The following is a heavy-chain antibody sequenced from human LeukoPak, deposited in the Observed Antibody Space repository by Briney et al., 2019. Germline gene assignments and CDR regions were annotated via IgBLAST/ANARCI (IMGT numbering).Heavy chain of an antibody. V-gene: IGHV3-66*01. J-gene: IGHJ4*02. CDR1: GFTVSSNY. CDR3: ARDHYDGSTYYHDY. Sequence: GGSLRLSCAASGFTVSSNYMSWVRQAPGKGLEWVSVIYSGGSTYYADSVKGRFTISRDNSKNTLYLQVNSLRAEDTAVYYCARDHYDGSTYYHDYWGQGTLVTVSS. D-gene: IGHD3-22*01. CDR2: IYSGGST.